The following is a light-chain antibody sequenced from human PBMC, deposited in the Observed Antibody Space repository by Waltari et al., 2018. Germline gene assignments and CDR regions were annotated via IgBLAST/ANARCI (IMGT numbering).Light chain of an antibody. Sequence: IVMTQSPAYLAVSLGERATINCKSSRSILYSSNNKNYLAGYQQKPGQAPKLLIYWASTRECRVPDRFSGSWSGTDFTLAISSLQAEDVAVYHCQQYYSAPPTFGQGTKLEIK. CDR3: QQYYSAPPT. CDR1: RSILYSSNNKNY. J-gene: IGKJ2*01. CDR2: WAS. V-gene: IGKV4-1*01.